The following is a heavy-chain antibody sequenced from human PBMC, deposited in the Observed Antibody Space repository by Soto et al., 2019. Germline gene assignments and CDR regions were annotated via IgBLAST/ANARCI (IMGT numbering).Heavy chain of an antibody. J-gene: IGHJ4*02. CDR2: LIPISGSA. CDR1: GGTFNNYA. CDR3: ATPRHRGKDGFDY. V-gene: IGHV1-69*06. Sequence: QVQLVQSGPEVQMPGSSVKVSCKASGGTFNNYAISWVRQAPGQGLEWLGGLIPISGSANYALKFQDRLTINADKSTSTAYMELRSLASEDTAVYFCATPRHRGKDGFDYWGQGTLVTVSS.